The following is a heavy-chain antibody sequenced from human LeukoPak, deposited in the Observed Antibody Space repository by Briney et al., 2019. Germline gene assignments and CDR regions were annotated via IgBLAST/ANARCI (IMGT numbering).Heavy chain of an antibody. CDR2: FDPEDGET. CDR1: GYTLTELS. V-gene: IGHV1-24*01. D-gene: IGHD2-21*02. Sequence: ASVKVSCKVSGYTLTELSMHWVRQAPGKGLEWMGGFDPEDGETIYAQKFQGRVTMTEDTSTDTAYMELNSLRAEDTAVYYCAKRGLGDREAFDIWGQGTMVTVSS. CDR3: AKRGLGDREAFDI. J-gene: IGHJ3*02.